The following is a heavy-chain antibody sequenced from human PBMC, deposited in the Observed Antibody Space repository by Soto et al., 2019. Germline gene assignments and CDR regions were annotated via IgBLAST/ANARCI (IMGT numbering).Heavy chain of an antibody. V-gene: IGHV4-34*01. CDR2: INHSGST. Sequence: QVQLQQWGAGLLKPSETLSLTCAVYGGSFSGYYWSWIRQPPGKGLEWIGEINHSGSTNYNPSLKSRVTISVATSKNQFSLKLSSVTAADTAVYYCARFTVDTAMAPNRKGMDVWGQGTTVTVSS. CDR3: ARFTVDTAMAPNRKGMDV. J-gene: IGHJ6*02. CDR1: GGSFSGYY. D-gene: IGHD5-18*01.